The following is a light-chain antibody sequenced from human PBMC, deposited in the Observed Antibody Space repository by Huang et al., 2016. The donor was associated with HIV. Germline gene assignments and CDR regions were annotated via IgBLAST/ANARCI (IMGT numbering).Light chain of an antibody. CDR2: DAS. Sequence: DIQMTQSPSSLSASVGDRVTIPCQASQDIANYLNWYQQKPGQAPKLLMYDASTLQTGVPSRFSGSGSGTDFTFTISSLQPEDIATYYCQQYDSLPPCTFGQGTKVEIQ. J-gene: IGKJ1*01. V-gene: IGKV1-33*01. CDR3: QQYDSLPPCT. CDR1: QDIANY.